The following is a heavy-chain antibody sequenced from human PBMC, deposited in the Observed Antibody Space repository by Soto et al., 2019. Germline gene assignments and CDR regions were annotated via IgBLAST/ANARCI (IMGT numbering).Heavy chain of an antibody. CDR2: FIPVYRTL. CDR3: ATGVIWIGYFTVDY. V-gene: IGHV1-69*13. J-gene: IGHJ4*02. D-gene: IGHD3-3*01. Sequence: ASVKGSCKAAGGSFGKSAINWVRQTPGQGLEWLGGFIPVYRTLNYAQKFQGRVTITADESTGTAYMTLSSLASDDTAVYYCATGVIWIGYFTVDYWCQGPRINV. CDR1: GGSFGKSA.